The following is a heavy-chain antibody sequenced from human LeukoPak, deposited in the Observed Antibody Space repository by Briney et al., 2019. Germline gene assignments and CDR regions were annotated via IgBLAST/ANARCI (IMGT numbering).Heavy chain of an antibody. J-gene: IGHJ4*02. D-gene: IGHD3-22*01. CDR2: ISGSGGTT. V-gene: IGHV3-23*01. CDR3: AKDADISVELVVITSFDS. Sequence: PGGSLRLSCAASGLTFSSYAMSWVRQAPGNGLEWVSGISGSGGTTYYADSVKGRFTISRDNSKNTLYLQMNSLRAEDTALYYCAKDADISVELVVITSFDSWGQGTLVTVSS. CDR1: GLTFSSYA.